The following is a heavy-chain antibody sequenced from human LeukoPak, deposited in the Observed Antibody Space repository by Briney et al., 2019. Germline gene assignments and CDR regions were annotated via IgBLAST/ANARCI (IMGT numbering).Heavy chain of an antibody. CDR2: ISSSSSYI. CDR1: GFTFSSYS. J-gene: IGHJ6*03. V-gene: IGHV3-21*01. Sequence: PGGSLRLSCAASGFTFSSYSMNWVRQAPGKGLEWVSSISSSSSYIYYADSVKGRFTISRDNAKNSPYLQMNSLRAEDTAVYYCARASLRFLEWLTPLYYYYYMDVWGKGTTVTVSS. CDR3: ARASLRFLEWLTPLYYYYYMDV. D-gene: IGHD3-3*01.